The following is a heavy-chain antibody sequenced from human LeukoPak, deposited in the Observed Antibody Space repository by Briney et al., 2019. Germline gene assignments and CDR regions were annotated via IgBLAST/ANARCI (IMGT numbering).Heavy chain of an antibody. V-gene: IGHV4-59*03. J-gene: IGHJ4*02. CDR3: ATGRDPYKTGH. CDR1: AGPFSPAH. Sequence: SETLSLTCTFSAGPFSPAHWSWIRQPPGKGLEWIGVICDNGNTDYNPSLKSRVTISVDTSKSQFSLKLNSLAAADTAVYYCATGRDPYKTGHWGQGTLVTVSS. D-gene: IGHD5-24*01. CDR2: ICDNGNT.